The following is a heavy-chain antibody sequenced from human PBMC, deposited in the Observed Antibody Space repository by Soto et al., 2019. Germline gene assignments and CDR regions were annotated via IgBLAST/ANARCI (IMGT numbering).Heavy chain of an antibody. J-gene: IGHJ5*02. V-gene: IGHV3-23*01. CDR3: AKGLGYNWFDP. D-gene: IGHD3-10*01. CDR1: GFTFSSYA. CDR2: ISGSGGST. Sequence: PGCCLRLSCAASGFTFSSYAMPWVRQAPGKGLEWVSAISGSGGSTYYADSVKGRFTISRDNSKNTLYLQMNSLRAEDTAAYYCAKGLGYNWFDPWGQGTLVTVS.